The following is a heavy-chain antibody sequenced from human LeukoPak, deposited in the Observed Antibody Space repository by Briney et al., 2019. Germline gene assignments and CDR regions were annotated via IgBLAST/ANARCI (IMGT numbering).Heavy chain of an antibody. J-gene: IGHJ4*02. CDR3: AKHGSGYYSHFDY. CDR1: GFTFSSYA. V-gene: IGHV3-23*01. Sequence: PGGSLRLSSAASGFTFSSYAMSWVRQAPGKGLEWVSAISGSGGSTYYADSVKGRFTISRDNSKNTLYLQMNSLRAEDTAVYYCAKHGSGYYSHFDYWGQGTLVTVSS. D-gene: IGHD3-22*01. CDR2: ISGSGGST.